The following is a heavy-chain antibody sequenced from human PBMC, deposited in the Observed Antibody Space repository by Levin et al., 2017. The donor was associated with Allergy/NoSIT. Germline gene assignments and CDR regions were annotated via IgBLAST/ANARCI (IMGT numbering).Heavy chain of an antibody. J-gene: IGHJ6*02. CDR1: GFTFSSYG. Sequence: RPGGSLRLSCAASGFTFSSYGMHWVRQAPGKGLEWVAVIWYDGSNKYYADSVKGRFTISRDNSKNTLYLQMNSLRAEDTAVYYCARELAAAGYYYYGMDVWGQGTTVTVSS. CDR3: ARELAAAGYYYYGMDV. CDR2: IWYDGSNK. D-gene: IGHD6-13*01. V-gene: IGHV3-33*01.